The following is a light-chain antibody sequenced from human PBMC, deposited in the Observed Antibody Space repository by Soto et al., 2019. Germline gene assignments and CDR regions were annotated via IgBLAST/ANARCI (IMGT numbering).Light chain of an antibody. V-gene: IGLV2-14*01. CDR1: SSDVGSFDS. Sequence: QSALTQPASVSGSPGQPITISCTGTSSDVGSFDSVAWYQHNPGKAPKLIIYEVTDRPSGVSNRFSGSKSGNTASLTISGLQAEDEAEYYCSSYTNINTRACVFGTGTKVTVL. J-gene: IGLJ1*01. CDR2: EVT. CDR3: SSYTNINTRACV.